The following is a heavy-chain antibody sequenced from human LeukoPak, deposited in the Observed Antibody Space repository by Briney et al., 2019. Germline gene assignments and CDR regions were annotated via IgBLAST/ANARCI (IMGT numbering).Heavy chain of an antibody. Sequence: ASVKVSCTASGYTFTSYGISWVRQAPGQGLEWMGWISAYNGNTNYAQKLQGRVTMTTDTSTSTAYMELRSLRSEDTAVYYCARDTLYYYDSSGPPALDYWGQGTLVTVSS. D-gene: IGHD3-22*01. CDR3: ARDTLYYYDSSGPPALDY. CDR1: GYTFTSYG. J-gene: IGHJ4*02. V-gene: IGHV1-18*01. CDR2: ISAYNGNT.